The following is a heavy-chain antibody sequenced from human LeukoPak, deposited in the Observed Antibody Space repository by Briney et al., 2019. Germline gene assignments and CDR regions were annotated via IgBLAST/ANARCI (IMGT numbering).Heavy chain of an antibody. Sequence: GGSLRLSCVASGFTFSSYAMHWVRQAPGKGLEWVAVISYDGSNKYYADSVKGRFTISRDNSKNTLYLQMNSLRAEDTAVYYCARDLQDIVVVPAALFRPGYYYYGMDVWGQGTTVTVSS. J-gene: IGHJ6*02. CDR3: ARDLQDIVVVPAALFRPGYYYYGMDV. V-gene: IGHV3-30-3*01. CDR1: GFTFSSYA. CDR2: ISYDGSNK. D-gene: IGHD2-2*01.